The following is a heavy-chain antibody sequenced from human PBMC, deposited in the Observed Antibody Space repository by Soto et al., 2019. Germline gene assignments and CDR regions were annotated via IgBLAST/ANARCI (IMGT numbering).Heavy chain of an antibody. V-gene: IGHV4-34*01. J-gene: IGHJ5*02. Sequence: ETLSLTCAVYGGSFSGYYWSWIRQPPGKGLEWIGEINHSGSTNYNPSLKSRVTISVDTSKNRFSLKLSSVTAADTAVYYCARGRSFRIALRAAGIWFDPWGQGTLVTVSS. CDR3: ARGRSFRIALRAAGIWFDP. CDR2: INHSGST. CDR1: GGSFSGYY. D-gene: IGHD2-21*01.